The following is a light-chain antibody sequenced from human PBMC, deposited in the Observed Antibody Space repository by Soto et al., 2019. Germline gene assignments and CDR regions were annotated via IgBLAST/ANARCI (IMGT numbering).Light chain of an antibody. Sequence: AFRMTHSPSSFSASTGDRVTITRRASQGISSYLAWYQQRPGKAPKLLIYAASILQSGVPSRFSGSGSGTDFTLTISCLQSEDFEIYYCQQYNNWPITFGQGTRVDIK. V-gene: IGKV1-8*01. CDR3: QQYNNWPIT. J-gene: IGKJ5*01. CDR2: AAS. CDR1: QGISSY.